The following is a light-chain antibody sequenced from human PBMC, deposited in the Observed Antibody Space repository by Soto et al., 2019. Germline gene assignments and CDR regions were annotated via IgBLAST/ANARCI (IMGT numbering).Light chain of an antibody. CDR3: QQYGSSPPRIT. CDR2: DAS. J-gene: IGKJ1*01. V-gene: IGKV3-20*01. CDR1: QSVSSY. Sequence: EIVLTQSPATLSLSPWERATLSCRASQSVSSYLAWYQQKPGQAPRLLIYDASNRATGFPDRFSGSGSGTDFTLTISRLEPEDFEVYYCQQYGSSPPRITFGQGTKVDIK.